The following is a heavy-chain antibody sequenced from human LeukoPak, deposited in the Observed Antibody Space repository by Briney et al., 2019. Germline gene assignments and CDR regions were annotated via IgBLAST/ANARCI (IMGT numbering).Heavy chain of an antibody. D-gene: IGHD4-17*01. CDR2: IYYSGST. CDR3: ARAIDYGDFLDY. J-gene: IGHJ4*02. Sequence: SQTLSLTCTVSGGSISSGGYYWSWIRQHPGKGLEWIGYIYYSGSTYYNPSLKGRVTISVDTSKNQFSLKLSSVTAADTAVYYCARAIDYGDFLDYWGQGTLVTVSS. CDR1: GGSISSGGYY. V-gene: IGHV4-31*03.